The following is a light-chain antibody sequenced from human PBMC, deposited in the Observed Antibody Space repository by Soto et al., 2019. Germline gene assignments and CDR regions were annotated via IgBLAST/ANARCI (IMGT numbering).Light chain of an antibody. CDR3: VQRTTWPWT. CDR1: QSVSVH. Sequence: EIVLTQSPGTLSLSPGERATLSCRASQSVSVHLAWYQQKPGQAPRLLIYDASNRATGIPARFSGSGSGTAFTLTISSLEPEDFAVYHCVQRTTWPWTCGQGSKVEIK. V-gene: IGKV3-11*01. J-gene: IGKJ1*01. CDR2: DAS.